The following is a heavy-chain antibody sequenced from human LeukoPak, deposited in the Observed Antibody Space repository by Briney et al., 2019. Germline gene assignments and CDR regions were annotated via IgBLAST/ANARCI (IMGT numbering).Heavy chain of an antibody. CDR3: AILGSSVYLPPLSTMDY. CDR1: GYTFTSYY. Sequence: ASVKVSCKASGYTFTSYYMHWVRQAPGQGLEWMGIINPSGGSTSYAQKFQGRVTMTRDMSTSTVYMELSSLRSEDTAVYYCAILGSSVYLPPLSTMDYWGKGTLVTVSS. D-gene: IGHD3-22*01. V-gene: IGHV1-46*01. CDR2: INPSGGST. J-gene: IGHJ4*02.